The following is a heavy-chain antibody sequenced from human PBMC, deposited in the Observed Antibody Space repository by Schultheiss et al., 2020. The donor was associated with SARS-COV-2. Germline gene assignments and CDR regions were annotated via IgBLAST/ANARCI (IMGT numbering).Heavy chain of an antibody. Sequence: SETLSLTCTVSGGSISSYYWSWIRQPPGKGLEWIGRIYTSGSTNYNPSLKSRVTISVDTSKNQFSLKLSSVTAADTAVYYCARGQGNYGRYDYWGQGTLVTVSS. D-gene: IGHD1-7*01. J-gene: IGHJ4*02. V-gene: IGHV4-4*07. CDR1: GGSISSYY. CDR2: IYTSGST. CDR3: ARGQGNYGRYDY.